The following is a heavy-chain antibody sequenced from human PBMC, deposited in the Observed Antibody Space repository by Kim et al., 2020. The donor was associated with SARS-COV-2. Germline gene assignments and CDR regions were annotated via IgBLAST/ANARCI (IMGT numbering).Heavy chain of an antibody. J-gene: IGHJ6*02. CDR3: ARLRIIAAAYGMDV. D-gene: IGHD6-13*01. Sequence: NPSLKSRVTISVDTSKNQFSLKLSSVTAADTAVYYCARLRIIAAAYGMDVWGQGTTVTVSS. V-gene: IGHV4-30-2*03.